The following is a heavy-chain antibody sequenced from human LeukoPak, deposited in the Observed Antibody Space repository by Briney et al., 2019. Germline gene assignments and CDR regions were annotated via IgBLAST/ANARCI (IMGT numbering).Heavy chain of an antibody. V-gene: IGHV4-59*08. CDR3: ARLGDSSSRLYYFDY. CDR2: FHYSGST. D-gene: IGHD6-6*01. Sequence: SETLSLTCTVSGGSISSYYWSWIRQPPGKGLEWIGYFHYSGSTNYNPSLKSRVTISVDTSKNQFSLKLSFVTAADTAVYYCARLGDSSSRLYYFDYWGQGTLVTVSS. J-gene: IGHJ4*02. CDR1: GGSISSYY.